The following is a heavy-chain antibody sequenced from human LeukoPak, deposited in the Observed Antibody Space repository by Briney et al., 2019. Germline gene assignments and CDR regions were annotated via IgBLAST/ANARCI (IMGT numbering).Heavy chain of an antibody. Sequence: SVKVSCKASGGTFSSYAISWVRQAPGQGLEWMGGIIPVFGTANYAQKFQGRVTITADESTSTAYMELSSLRSEDTAVYYCARGGDGYNYRIDYWGQGTLVTVSS. J-gene: IGHJ4*02. CDR1: GGTFSSYA. CDR3: ARGGDGYNYRIDY. CDR2: IIPVFGTA. V-gene: IGHV1-69*13. D-gene: IGHD5-24*01.